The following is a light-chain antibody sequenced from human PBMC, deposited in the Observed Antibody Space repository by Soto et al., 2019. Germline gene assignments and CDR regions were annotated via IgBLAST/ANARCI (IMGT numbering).Light chain of an antibody. Sequence: QSALTQPHSASGSPGQSVTISGTGTSSDVDGYNYVSWYQHHPGKAPKLMIYEVIRQPSGVPDRFSGSKSGNTASLTVSGLQAEHEADYYCSSYAGSNNLVFGGGTKLTVL. CDR1: SSDVDGYNY. V-gene: IGLV2-8*01. J-gene: IGLJ2*01. CDR2: EVI. CDR3: SSYAGSNNLV.